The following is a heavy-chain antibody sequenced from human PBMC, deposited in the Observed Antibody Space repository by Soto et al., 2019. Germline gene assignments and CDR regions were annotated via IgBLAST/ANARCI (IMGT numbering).Heavy chain of an antibody. D-gene: IGHD4-17*01. J-gene: IGHJ4*02. CDR1: GFTFSTYA. V-gene: IGHV3-23*01. CDR2: ITGSGGST. Sequence: EVQLLESGGGLVQPGGSLRLSCAASGFTFSTYAMIWVRQAPGKGLEWVSVITGSGGSTYYADSVKGRFTISRDTSKNTLFLQMNSLRAEDTGVYYCAKDRHGEYGGVDYWGQGTKVTVSS. CDR3: AKDRHGEYGGVDY.